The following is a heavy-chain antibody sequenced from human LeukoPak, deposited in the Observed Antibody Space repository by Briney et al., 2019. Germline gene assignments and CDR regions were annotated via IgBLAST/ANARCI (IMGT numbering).Heavy chain of an antibody. J-gene: IGHJ4*02. D-gene: IGHD6-19*01. Sequence: GGSLRLSCAASGFTFSSYWMSWVRQAPGKGLEWVANIKQDGSEKYYVDSVKGRFTISRDNAKNSLYLQMNSLRAEDTAVYYCARSSRVAVAGTGFDYWGQGTLVTVSS. CDR3: ARSSRVAVAGTGFDY. CDR1: GFTFSSYW. V-gene: IGHV3-7*01. CDR2: IKQDGSEK.